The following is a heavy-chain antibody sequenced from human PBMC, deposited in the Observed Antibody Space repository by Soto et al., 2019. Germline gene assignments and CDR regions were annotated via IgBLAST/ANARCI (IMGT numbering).Heavy chain of an antibody. CDR1: GGSISSGGYY. V-gene: IGHV4-39*07. CDR2: INHSGST. CDR3: ARAARSSGYYSYYYYYGMDV. D-gene: IGHD3-22*01. J-gene: IGHJ6*02. Sequence: SEPLSLPCTVSGGSISSGGYYWIWILQHPGKGLEWIVEINHSGSTNYNPSLKSRVTISVDTSKNQFSLKLSSVTAADTAVYYCARAARSSGYYSYYYYYGMDVWGQGTTVTVSS.